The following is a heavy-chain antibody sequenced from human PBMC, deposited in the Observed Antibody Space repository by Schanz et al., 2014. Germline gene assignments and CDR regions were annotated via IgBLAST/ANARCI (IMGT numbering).Heavy chain of an antibody. Sequence: EVQLVESGGGLVQPGGSLRLSCAASGFTFTNYWMTWVRQAPGKGLEWVANINLDGSGKIYLGSVRGRFAISRDDAQNSVYLQMNSLRAEDTSVYHCVREESYYGAGSYRYWGQGTLLIVSS. J-gene: IGHJ4*02. V-gene: IGHV3-7*01. CDR3: VREESYYGAGSYRY. CDR2: INLDGSGK. D-gene: IGHD3-10*01. CDR1: GFTFTNYW.